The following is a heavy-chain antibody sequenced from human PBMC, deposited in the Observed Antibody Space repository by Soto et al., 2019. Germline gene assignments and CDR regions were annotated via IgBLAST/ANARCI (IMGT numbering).Heavy chain of an antibody. CDR3: ARSGDYAWFDP. CDR2: INHSGST. V-gene: IGHV4-34*01. J-gene: IGHJ5*02. Sequence: QVQLQQWGAGLLSPSETLSLTCAVYVGSFSGYYWSWIRQPPGKGLEWIGEINHSGSTKYNPSVKSQDTITVDASNNQCSLKLSSVTAADTAVYYCARSGDYAWFDPWGQGTLVTVSS. D-gene: IGHD3-16*01. CDR1: VGSFSGYY.